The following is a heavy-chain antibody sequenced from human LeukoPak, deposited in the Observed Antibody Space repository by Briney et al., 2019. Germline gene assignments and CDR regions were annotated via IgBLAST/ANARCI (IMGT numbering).Heavy chain of an antibody. CDR2: INHSGST. J-gene: IGHJ4*02. CDR3: ARGVRGYGDYEVRWFDY. Sequence: PSETLSLTCAVYGGSFRGYYWGWIRQPPGKGLEWRGEINHSGSTNYNPSLKSRVTISVDTSKNQFSLKLSSVTAADTAVYYCARGVRGYGDYEVRWFDYWGQGTLVTVSS. D-gene: IGHD4-17*01. V-gene: IGHV4-34*01. CDR1: GGSFRGYY.